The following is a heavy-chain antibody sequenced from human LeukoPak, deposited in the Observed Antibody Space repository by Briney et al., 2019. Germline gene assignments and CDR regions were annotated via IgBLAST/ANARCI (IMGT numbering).Heavy chain of an antibody. CDR2: IKEDGSEI. Sequence: GGSLSLSCAASGFTFSTYCMSWVRQAPGKGLEWVANIKEDGSEIHHVDSLKSRLTISREDAKNSLYLQINSPRGDDTAVYYCAKHPAVGSYYFFESWGQGTLVTVSS. CDR1: GFTFSTYC. D-gene: IGHD1-26*01. CDR3: AKHPAVGSYYFFES. V-gene: IGHV3-7*03. J-gene: IGHJ1*01.